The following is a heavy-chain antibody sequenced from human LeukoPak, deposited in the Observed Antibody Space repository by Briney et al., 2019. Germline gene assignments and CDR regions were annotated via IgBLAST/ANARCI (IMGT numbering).Heavy chain of an antibody. J-gene: IGHJ4*02. CDR2: IYYSGST. CDR1: GGSISSYY. D-gene: IGHD1-7*01. V-gene: IGHV4-59*01. CDR3: ARRNGITGTVVIDY. Sequence: SETLSLTCTVSGGSISSYYWSWIRQPPGKGLEWIGYIYYSGSTNYNPSLKSRVTISVDTSKNQFSLRLSSVTAADTAVYYCARRNGITGTVVIDYWGQGTLVTVSS.